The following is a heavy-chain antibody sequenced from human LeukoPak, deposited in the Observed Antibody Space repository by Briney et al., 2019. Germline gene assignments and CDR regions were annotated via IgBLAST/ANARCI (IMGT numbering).Heavy chain of an antibody. CDR3: AREPLASNSYGLNNWFDP. D-gene: IGHD5-18*01. V-gene: IGHV3-48*04. CDR1: GFTFSSYG. Sequence: GGSLRLSCAASGFTFSSYGMNWVRQAPGKGLEWVSYISSSGHTMNYADSVKGRFTISRDNAKNSLYLQMSSLRVDDTAVYYCAREPLASNSYGLNNWFDPWGQGTLVTVSS. CDR2: ISSSGHTM. J-gene: IGHJ5*02.